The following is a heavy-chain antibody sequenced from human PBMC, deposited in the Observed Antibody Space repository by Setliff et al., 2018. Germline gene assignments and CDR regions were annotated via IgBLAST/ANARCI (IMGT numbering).Heavy chain of an antibody. CDR1: GYIFTKYG. J-gene: IGHJ4*02. D-gene: IGHD2-2*01. Sequence: GASVKVSCKASGYIFTKYGINWVRQAPGQGLEWMGLIGDYNGNTLYAQNFQGRLTVTTDTSTSTAYLELRSLRSDDTAVYYCARGPVDFVVVPAAVVFDFWGQGTLVTVSS. CDR2: IGDYNGNT. CDR3: ARGPVDFVVVPAAVVFDF. V-gene: IGHV1-18*01.